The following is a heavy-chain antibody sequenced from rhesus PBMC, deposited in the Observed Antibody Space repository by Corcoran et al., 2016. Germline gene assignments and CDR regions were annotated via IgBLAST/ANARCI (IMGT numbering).Heavy chain of an antibody. CDR3: ARHKPIFGLGAFDY. D-gene: IGHD3-3*01. V-gene: IGHV4S7*01. J-gene: IGHJ4*01. CDR2: SFGSIGST. CDR1: GGSISGGYG. Sequence: QVQLQESGPGLVKPSETLSLTCAVSGGSISGGYGWCWIRPPPRQGLGWIGHSFGSIGSTYYNPSLKSRVNISRDTSKNQFSLKLSSVTAADTALYYCARHKPIFGLGAFDYWGQGVLVTVSS.